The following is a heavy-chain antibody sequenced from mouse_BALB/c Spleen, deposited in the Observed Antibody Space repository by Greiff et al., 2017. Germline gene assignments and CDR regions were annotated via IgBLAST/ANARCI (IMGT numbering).Heavy chain of an antibody. Sequence: QVQLQQSGPELVKPGASVRISCKASGYTFTSYYIHWVKQRPGQGLEWIGWIYPGNVNTKYNEKFKGKATLTADKSSSTAYMQLSSLTSEDSAVYFCARGDYPYAMDYWGQGTSVTVSS. CDR2: IYPGNVNT. D-gene: IGHD2-4*01. CDR1: GYTFTSYY. V-gene: IGHV1S56*01. J-gene: IGHJ4*01. CDR3: ARGDYPYAMDY.